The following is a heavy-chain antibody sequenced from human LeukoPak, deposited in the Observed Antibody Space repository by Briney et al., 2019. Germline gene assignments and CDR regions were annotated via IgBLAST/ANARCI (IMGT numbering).Heavy chain of an antibody. V-gene: IGHV3-53*01. D-gene: IGHD7-27*01. CDR2: IYSGGST. Sequence: GGSLRLSCAAPGFTVSSNYMSWVRQAPGKGLEWVSVIYSGGSTYYVDSVKGRFTISRDSSKNTLYLQMNSLRAEDTAVYYCARALGILWYFDLWGRGTLVTVSS. CDR3: ARALGILWYFDL. CDR1: GFTVSSNY. J-gene: IGHJ2*01.